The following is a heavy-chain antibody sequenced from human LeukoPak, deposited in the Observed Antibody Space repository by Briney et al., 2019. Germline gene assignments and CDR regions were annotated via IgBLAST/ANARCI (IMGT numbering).Heavy chain of an antibody. J-gene: IGHJ4*02. CDR2: IYYSGST. CDR3: ARDSGGSYYYFDY. D-gene: IGHD1-26*01. V-gene: IGHV4-31*03. Sequence: SETLSLTCTVSGGSISSGGYYWSWIRQHPGKGLEWIGYIYYSGSTYYNPSLKSRVTISVDTSKNQFSLKLSSATAADTAVYYCARDSGGSYYYFDYWGQGTLVTVSS. CDR1: GGSISSGGYY.